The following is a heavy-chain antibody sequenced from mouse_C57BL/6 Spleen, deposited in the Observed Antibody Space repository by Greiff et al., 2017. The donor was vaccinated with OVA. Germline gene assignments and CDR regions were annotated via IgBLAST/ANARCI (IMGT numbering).Heavy chain of an antibody. CDR1: GFTFSDYY. CDR3: ARGGFFYAMDD. CDR2: INYDGSST. J-gene: IGHJ4*01. Sequence: EVQLVESEGGLVQPGSSMKLSCTASGFTFSDYYMAWVSQVPEKGLEWVANINYDGSSTSYMDSLKSRFIISRDNAKNILYLQMSSLKSEDTATDYCARGGFFYAMDDWGKGTSVTVSS. V-gene: IGHV5-16*01.